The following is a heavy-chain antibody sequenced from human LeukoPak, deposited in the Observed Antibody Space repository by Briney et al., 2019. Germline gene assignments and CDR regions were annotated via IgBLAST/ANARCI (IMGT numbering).Heavy chain of an antibody. V-gene: IGHV3-7*01. D-gene: IGHD2-21*01. J-gene: IGHJ5*02. CDR2: IKQDGSEN. CDR1: GFTFSSYW. CDR3: ARATASNWFDP. Sequence: GGSLRLSCAASGFTFSSYWMSWVRQAPVRGLGWVANIKQDGSENYYVDSVKGRFTISRDNAKNSLYLQMNSLRAEDTAVYYCARATASNWFDPWGQGTLVTVSS.